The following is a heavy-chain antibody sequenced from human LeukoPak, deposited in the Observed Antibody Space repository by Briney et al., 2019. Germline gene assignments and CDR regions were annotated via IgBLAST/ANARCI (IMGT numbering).Heavy chain of an antibody. CDR2: INHSGST. D-gene: IGHD3-3*01. CDR3: ARVRSAFDI. J-gene: IGHJ3*02. V-gene: IGHV4-34*01. Sequence: PSETLSLTCAVYGGSFSGYYWSWIRQPPGKGLEWIGEINHSGSTNYNPSLKSRVTISEDTSKNQFSLKLSSVTAADTAVYYCARVRSAFDIWGQGTMVTVSP. CDR1: GGSFSGYY.